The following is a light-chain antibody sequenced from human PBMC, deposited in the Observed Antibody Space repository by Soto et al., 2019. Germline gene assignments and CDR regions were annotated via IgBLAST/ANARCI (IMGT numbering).Light chain of an antibody. CDR3: CSYAGSSTSWV. Sequence: QSALTQPASVSGSPGQSITISCTGTSSDVGGYNLVSWYQQHPGKAPKLMIYEGSKRPSGVSNRFSGSKSGNTASLTISGLQAEDEADYYCCSYAGSSTSWVFGGGTQLTVL. J-gene: IGLJ3*02. V-gene: IGLV2-23*01. CDR2: EGS. CDR1: SSDVGGYNL.